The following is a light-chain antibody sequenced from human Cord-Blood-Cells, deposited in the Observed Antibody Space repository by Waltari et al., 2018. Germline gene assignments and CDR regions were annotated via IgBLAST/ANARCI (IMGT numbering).Light chain of an antibody. CDR3: QQSYSTRWT. CDR1: QSISSY. Sequence: DIQMTQSPSSLSASVGDRXXXTCRASQSISSYLNWYQQKPGKAPKLLIYAASSLQSGVPSRFSGSGSGTDFTLTISSLQPEDFATYYCQQSYSTRWTFGQGTKVEIK. V-gene: IGKV1-39*01. CDR2: AAS. J-gene: IGKJ1*01.